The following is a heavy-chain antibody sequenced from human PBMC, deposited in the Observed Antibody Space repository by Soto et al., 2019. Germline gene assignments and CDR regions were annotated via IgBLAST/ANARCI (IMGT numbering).Heavy chain of an antibody. CDR3: AKGFGSDYYYGMDV. V-gene: IGHV3-23*01. Sequence: EVQLLESGGGLVQPGGSLRLSCAASGFTFSSYAMSWVRQAPGKGLEWGSAISGSGGSTYYADSVKGRFTISRDNSKNTLYLQMNSLRAEDTAVYYCAKGFGSDYYYGMDVWGQGTTVTVSS. CDR1: GFTFSSYA. CDR2: ISGSGGST. J-gene: IGHJ6*02. D-gene: IGHD3-3*01.